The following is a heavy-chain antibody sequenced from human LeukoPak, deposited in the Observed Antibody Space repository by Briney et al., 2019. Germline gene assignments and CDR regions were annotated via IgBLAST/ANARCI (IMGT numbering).Heavy chain of an antibody. CDR2: IRYDGSNK. Sequence: GGSLRLSCAASGFTFSSYGMHWVRQAPGKGLEWVAFIRYDGSNKYYADSVKGRFTISRDNSKNTLYLQMNSLRAEDTAVYYCAIPPLSGTGSSRPLAEIDVWGQGTTVTVSS. V-gene: IGHV3-30*02. D-gene: IGHD3-10*01. J-gene: IGHJ6*02. CDR3: AIPPLSGTGSSRPLAEIDV. CDR1: GFTFSSYG.